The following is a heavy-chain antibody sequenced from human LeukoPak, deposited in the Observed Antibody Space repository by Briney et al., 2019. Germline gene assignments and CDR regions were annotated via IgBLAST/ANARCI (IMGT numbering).Heavy chain of an antibody. CDR3: ARGGGAFCGNDCYRNFDY. CDR2: IYSDGHT. D-gene: IGHD2-21*02. Sequence: GGSLRLSCAASGLTVSSDYMSWVRQAPGKGLEWVSVIYSDGHTYYADSVRGRFTISRDNSKNTLFLQMTSLRGEDTAVYYCARGGGAFCGNDCYRNFDYWGQGTPVTVSS. J-gene: IGHJ4*02. CDR1: GLTVSSDY. V-gene: IGHV3-66*01.